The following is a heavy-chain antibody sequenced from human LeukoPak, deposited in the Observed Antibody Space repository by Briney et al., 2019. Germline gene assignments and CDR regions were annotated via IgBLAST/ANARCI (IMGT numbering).Heavy chain of an antibody. CDR3: AKDTSIAVAGASFDY. D-gene: IGHD6-19*01. J-gene: IGHJ4*02. V-gene: IGHV3-30*02. Sequence: GSLRLSCAASGFTFSTYGMHWVRQAPGKGLEWVTHIRSDGSIKQYADSVKGRFTISRDNAKNYLYLQMNSLRAADSALYYCAKDTSIAVAGASFDYWGQGTLVTVSS. CDR2: IRSDGSIK. CDR1: GFTFSTYG.